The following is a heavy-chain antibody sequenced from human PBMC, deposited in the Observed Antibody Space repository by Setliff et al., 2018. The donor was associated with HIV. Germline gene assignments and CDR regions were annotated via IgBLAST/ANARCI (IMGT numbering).Heavy chain of an antibody. V-gene: IGHV3-48*01. CDR1: GFTFSNYS. D-gene: IGHD6-19*01. Sequence: GGSLRLSCAASGFTFSNYSMNWVRQAPGKGLEWVSYISSSSTIYYADSVKGRFTISRDNAKNSLYLQVNSLRAEDTAVYYCARVFEVAGRGDFDLWGRGTLVTVSS. CDR2: ISSSSTI. J-gene: IGHJ2*01. CDR3: ARVFEVAGRGDFDL.